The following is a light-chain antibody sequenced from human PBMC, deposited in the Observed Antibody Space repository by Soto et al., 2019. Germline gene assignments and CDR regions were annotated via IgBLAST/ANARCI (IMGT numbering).Light chain of an antibody. CDR2: RTS. CDR3: QQYNNWPRAT. J-gene: IGKJ4*01. CDR1: QSISGN. Sequence: EIVMTQSPATLSVSPGERATLSSRASQSISGNLAWYQQKPGQAPRLLMFRTSSRATGFPARFSGSGSGTEFNLTISSLQSEDFGVYYCQQYNNWPRATFGGGTKVDIK. V-gene: IGKV3-15*01.